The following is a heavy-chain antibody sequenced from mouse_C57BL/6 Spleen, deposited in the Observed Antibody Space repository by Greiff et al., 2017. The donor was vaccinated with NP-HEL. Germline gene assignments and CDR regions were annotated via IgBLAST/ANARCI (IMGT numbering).Heavy chain of an antibody. V-gene: IGHV3-6*01. CDR2: ISYDGSN. D-gene: IGHD2-4*01. CDR1: GYSITSGYY. Sequence: EVKLQESGPGLVKPSQSLSLTCSVTGYSITSGYYWNWIRQFPGNKLEWMGYISYDGSNNYNPSLKNRISITRDTSKNQFFLKLNSVTTEDTATYYWASYDYDVAYWGQGTLVTVAA. CDR3: ASYDYDVAY. J-gene: IGHJ3*01.